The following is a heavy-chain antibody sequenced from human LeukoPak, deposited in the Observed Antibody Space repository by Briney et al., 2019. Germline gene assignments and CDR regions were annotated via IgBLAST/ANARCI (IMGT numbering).Heavy chain of an antibody. J-gene: IGHJ5*02. D-gene: IGHD3-9*01. CDR1: GFTFSSYD. CDR2: IWYDGSNK. Sequence: GGSLRLSCAASGFTFSSYDMHWVRQAPGKGLEWVAVIWYDGSNKYYADSVKGRFTISRDNSKNTLYLQMNSLRAEDTAVYYCAKDLSGYYPNWFDPWGQGTLVTVSS. CDR3: AKDLSGYYPNWFDP. V-gene: IGHV3-33*06.